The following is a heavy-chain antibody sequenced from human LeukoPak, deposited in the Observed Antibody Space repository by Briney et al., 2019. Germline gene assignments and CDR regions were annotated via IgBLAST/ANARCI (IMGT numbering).Heavy chain of an antibody. CDR3: ASLGYCSSTSCYDY. Sequence: SETLSLTCAVYGGSFSGYYWSWLRQPPGKGLEWIGEINNSGSTNYNPSLKSRVTISVDTSKNQFSLKLSSVTAADTAVYYCASLGYCSSTSCYDYWGQGTLVTVSS. CDR1: GGSFSGYY. CDR2: INNSGST. J-gene: IGHJ4*02. D-gene: IGHD2-2*01. V-gene: IGHV4-34*01.